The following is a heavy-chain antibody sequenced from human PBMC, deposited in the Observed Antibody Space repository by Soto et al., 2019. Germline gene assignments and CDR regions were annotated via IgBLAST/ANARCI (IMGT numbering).Heavy chain of an antibody. D-gene: IGHD5-18*01. Sequence: ASVKVSCKASGYTFTSYGISWVRQAPGQGLEWMGWISAYNGNTNYAQKLQGRVTMTTDTSTSTAYMELRSLRSDDTAVYYCTRDLPRAQLGLQVYCFYYGMDVWGQGTAVTVSS. CDR1: GYTFTSYG. J-gene: IGHJ6*02. V-gene: IGHV1-18*01. CDR3: TRDLPRAQLGLQVYCFYYGMDV. CDR2: ISAYNGNT.